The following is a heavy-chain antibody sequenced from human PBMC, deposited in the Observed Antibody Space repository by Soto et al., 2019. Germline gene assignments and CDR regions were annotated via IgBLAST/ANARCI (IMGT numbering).Heavy chain of an antibody. CDR2: IDPEDGET. J-gene: IGHJ5*02. D-gene: IGHD2-21*02. Sequence: EVHLEQSGAEVKKPGATVKVSCKVSGFRFTADYIHWVQQAPGKGLEWVGLIDPEDGETIYAENFKGIVSISADTSTDTVYMELTSLISDDTAVYYCATTARIPLNRFDPWGQGTLGTVSS. V-gene: IGHV1-69-2*01. CDR3: ATTARIPLNRFDP. CDR1: GFRFTADY.